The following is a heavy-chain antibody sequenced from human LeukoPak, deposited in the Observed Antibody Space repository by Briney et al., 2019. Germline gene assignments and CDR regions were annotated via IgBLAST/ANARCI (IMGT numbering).Heavy chain of an antibody. J-gene: IGHJ4*02. CDR2: ISGSGGST. Sequence: GGSLRLSCAASGFTFSSYAMSWVRQAPGKGLEWVSAISGSGGSTYYADSVKGRFTISRDNSENTLYLQMNSLRAEDTAVYYCAKDGVLRFLEWFDYYFDYWGQGTLVTVSS. CDR1: GFTFSSYA. CDR3: AKDGVLRFLEWFDYYFDY. V-gene: IGHV3-23*01. D-gene: IGHD3-3*01.